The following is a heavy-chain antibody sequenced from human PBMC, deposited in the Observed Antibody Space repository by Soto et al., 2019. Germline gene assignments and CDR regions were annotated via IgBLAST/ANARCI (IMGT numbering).Heavy chain of an antibody. J-gene: IGHJ4*02. CDR1: GFTFRNHS. D-gene: IGHD5-12*01. Sequence: GGSLRLSCAASGFTFRNHSVHWVRQAPGKGLEWVSVISWNRGSIGYADSVKGRFTISRDNAKNSLYLQMNSLRAEDTALYYCAKDMDPNIVATYLFDYWGQGTLVTVSS. CDR3: AKDMDPNIVATYLFDY. V-gene: IGHV3-9*01. CDR2: ISWNRGSI.